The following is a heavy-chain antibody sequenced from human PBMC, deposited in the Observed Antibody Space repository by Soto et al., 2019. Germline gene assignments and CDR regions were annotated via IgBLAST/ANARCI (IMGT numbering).Heavy chain of an antibody. CDR2: ISSCGGST. J-gene: IGHJ4*02. CDR3: AKSAGSSSWFFTMDY. V-gene: IGHV3-23*01. CDR1: AFSFSFGTYA. D-gene: IGHD6-13*01. Sequence: GGSLSLSCAVSAFSFSFGTYAMNWDRQAPGKGLEWVSVISSCGGSTPHADSAKARFTISRDSSKNTLFLQMNCLRAEDTAVYYCAKSAGSSSWFFTMDYWGQGTLVTFSS.